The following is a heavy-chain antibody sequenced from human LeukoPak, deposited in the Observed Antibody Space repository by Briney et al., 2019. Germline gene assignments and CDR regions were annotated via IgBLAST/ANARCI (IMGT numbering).Heavy chain of an antibody. V-gene: IGHV1-2*02. CDR2: INPNSGGT. J-gene: IGHJ3*02. Sequence: ASVKVSCKASGYTFTGYYMHWVRQAPGQGLEWMGWINPNSGGTNYAQKFQGRVTMTRDTSISTAYMELSRLRSDDTAVYYCARDRVLLWFGELGDAFDIWGQGTMVIVSS. CDR3: ARDRVLLWFGELGDAFDI. CDR1: GYTFTGYY. D-gene: IGHD3-10*01.